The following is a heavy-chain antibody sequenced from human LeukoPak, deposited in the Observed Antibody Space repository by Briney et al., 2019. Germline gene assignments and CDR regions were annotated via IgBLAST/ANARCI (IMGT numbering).Heavy chain of an antibody. J-gene: IGHJ4*02. CDR2: IYYSGST. Sequence: SETLSLTCTVSGGSISRYYWSWIRQPPGKGLEWIGYIYYSGSTNYNPSLKSRVTISVDTSKNQFSLKVSSVTAADTAVYYCARGFRGASFDYWGQGTLVTVSS. CDR1: GGSISRYY. D-gene: IGHD1-26*01. CDR3: ARGFRGASFDY. V-gene: IGHV4-59*01.